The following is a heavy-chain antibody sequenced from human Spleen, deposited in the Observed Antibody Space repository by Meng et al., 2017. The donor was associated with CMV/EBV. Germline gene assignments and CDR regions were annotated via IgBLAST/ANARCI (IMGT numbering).Heavy chain of an antibody. V-gene: IGHV3-9*01. Sequence: SLKISCATSGFTFHDYAMYWVRQVPGQGLEWVSGISWNSATIGYASSVRGRFTISRDNARNSLHLQMNSLTVEDTALYYCAEHSRIAAPSGYGMDVWGQGTRVTVSS. CDR2: ISWNSATI. CDR1: GFTFHDYA. D-gene: IGHD6-13*01. J-gene: IGHJ6*02. CDR3: AEHSRIAAPSGYGMDV.